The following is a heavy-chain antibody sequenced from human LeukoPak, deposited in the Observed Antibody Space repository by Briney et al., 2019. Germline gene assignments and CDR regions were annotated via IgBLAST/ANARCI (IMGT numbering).Heavy chain of an antibody. Sequence: PGGSLRLSCAAPGFTVSSNYMSWVREAPGKGLGRVSVIYSGGTTYYADSVKGRFTISRDNSKDTLYLQMNSLRAEDTAVYYCARAGPWDSSGYRTGPFDSWGEGTLVTVSS. D-gene: IGHD3-22*01. V-gene: IGHV3-66*02. CDR2: IYSGGTT. CDR1: GFTVSSNY. CDR3: ARAGPWDSSGYRTGPFDS. J-gene: IGHJ4*02.